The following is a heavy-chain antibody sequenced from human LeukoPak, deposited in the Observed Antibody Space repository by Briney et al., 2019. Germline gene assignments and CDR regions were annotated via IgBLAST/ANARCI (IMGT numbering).Heavy chain of an antibody. CDR3: ARESDYYDSSGYYDY. CDR2: INPNSGGT. J-gene: IGHJ4*02. V-gene: IGHV1-2*02. D-gene: IGHD3-22*01. CDR1: GYTFTGYY. Sequence: VASVKVSCKASGYTFTGYYMHWVRQAPGQGLEWMGWINPNSGGTNYAQKFQGRVTMTRDTSISTAYMELSRLRSDDTAVYYCARESDYYDSSGYYDYWGQGTLVTVSS.